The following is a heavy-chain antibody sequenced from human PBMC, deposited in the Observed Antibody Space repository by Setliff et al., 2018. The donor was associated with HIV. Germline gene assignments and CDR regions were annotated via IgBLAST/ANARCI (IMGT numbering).Heavy chain of an antibody. J-gene: IGHJ6*03. CDR3: ARGFSGDYLFTGYLDV. CDR1: GGSFSGFY. D-gene: IGHD3-22*01. CDR2: INHSRRT. V-gene: IGHV4-34*01. Sequence: KTSETLSLTCAVYGGSFSGFYWNWIRQAPGKRLEWIGEINHSRRTKYNPSLKSRVTISVDTSKNQFSLKLSSVTAADTAFYYCARGFSGDYLFTGYLDVWGKGTTVTVSS.